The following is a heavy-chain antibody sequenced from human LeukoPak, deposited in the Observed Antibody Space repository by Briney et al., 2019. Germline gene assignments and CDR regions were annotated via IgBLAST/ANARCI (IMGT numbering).Heavy chain of an antibody. CDR3: TRGLRLGYCSGGSCYYLFDL. D-gene: IGHD2-15*01. CDR1: GGSFSGDY. J-gene: IGHJ5*02. Sequence: PSETLSLTCAVSGGSFSGDYWSWIRHPPGQGLEWIGEINHSGSTNYNPSLQSRATISADTSKNQFSLNLRSVIAADTAVYYCTRGLRLGYCSGGSCYYLFDLWGQGTRVTVSS. CDR2: INHSGST. V-gene: IGHV4-34*01.